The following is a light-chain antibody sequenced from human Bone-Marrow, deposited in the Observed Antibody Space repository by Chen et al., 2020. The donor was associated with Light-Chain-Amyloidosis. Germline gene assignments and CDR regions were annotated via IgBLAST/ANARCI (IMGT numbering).Light chain of an antibody. J-gene: IGLJ2*01. Sequence: QSVLTHPPSASGTPCQRVTIPCSGSSSNIGNNHVYWYQQLPGTAPKLVIYRNSQRPSGVPDRFSGSKSDTSASLASSGLRSEDEADFYCATWDDRLSARVFGGGTKLTVL. CDR2: RNS. CDR1: SSNIGNNH. CDR3: ATWDDRLSARV. V-gene: IGLV1-47*01.